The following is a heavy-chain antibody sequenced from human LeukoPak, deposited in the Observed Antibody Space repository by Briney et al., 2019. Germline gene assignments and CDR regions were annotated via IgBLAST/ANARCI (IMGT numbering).Heavy chain of an antibody. CDR2: SRDKANSYTT. CDR3: ATFFGSDFGY. J-gene: IGHJ4*02. CDR1: GLTFGDHF. D-gene: IGHD5-12*01. Sequence: PGGSLRLSCAASGLTFGDHFFDWGRQAPGKGLEWVGRSRDKANSYTTEYAASVKGRFTISRDDSKNSVYLQMNSLKAEDTAVYYCATFFGSDFGYWGQGTLVTVSS. V-gene: IGHV3-72*01.